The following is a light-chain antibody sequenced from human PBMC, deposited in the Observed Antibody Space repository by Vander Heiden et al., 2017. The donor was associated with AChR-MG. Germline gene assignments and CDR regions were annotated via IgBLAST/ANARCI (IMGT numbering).Light chain of an antibody. CDR3: SSYTSSSTVV. Sequence: QSALTQPASVPGSPGQSITISCPGTSSDVGGYNYVSWYQQHPGKAPKLMIYDVSKRPSGVSNRFSGSKSGNTASLTISGLQAEDEADYYCSSYTSSSTVVFGGGTKLTVL. CDR2: DVS. CDR1: SSDVGGYNY. J-gene: IGLJ2*01. V-gene: IGLV2-14*01.